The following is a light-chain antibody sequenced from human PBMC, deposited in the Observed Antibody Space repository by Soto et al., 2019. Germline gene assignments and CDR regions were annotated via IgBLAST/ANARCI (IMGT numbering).Light chain of an antibody. Sequence: IVFTPSVCTLSLYPGESATLSCSVSQSVSSSYLAWYQQKPGQAPRLLIYGASTRATGLPARFSGSGSGTEFTLIISSLQSEDAAVYYCQQYDNWPITFGQGTRLEIK. J-gene: IGKJ5*01. CDR3: QQYDNWPIT. V-gene: IGKV3-15*01. CDR2: GAS. CDR1: QSVSSSY.